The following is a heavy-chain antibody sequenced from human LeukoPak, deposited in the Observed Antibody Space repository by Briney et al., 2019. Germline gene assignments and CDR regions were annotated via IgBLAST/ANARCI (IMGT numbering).Heavy chain of an antibody. Sequence: SVKVSCKASGGTFSSYAISWVRQAPGQGLEWMGGIIPIFDTANYAQKFQGRVTITADKSTSTAYMELSSLRSDDTAVYYCARGRSGFGLRLGERYYSYYYMDVWDKGTTVTVSS. CDR1: GGTFSSYA. CDR2: IIPIFDTA. J-gene: IGHJ6*03. V-gene: IGHV1-69*06. CDR3: ARGRSGFGLRLGERYYSYYYMDV. D-gene: IGHD3-16*01.